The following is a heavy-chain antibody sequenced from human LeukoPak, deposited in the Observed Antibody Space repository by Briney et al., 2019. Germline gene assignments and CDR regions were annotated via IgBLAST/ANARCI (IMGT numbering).Heavy chain of an antibody. CDR3: ARSGGIVGATITFVY. V-gene: IGHV1-2*02. D-gene: IGHD1-26*01. Sequence: ASVTVSCKASGYTFTGYYMHWVRPAPGQGLEWMGWINPNSGGTNYAQKFQGRVTMNRDTSISTAYMELSRLRSDDTAVYYCARSGGIVGATITFVYWGQGTLVTVSS. CDR2: INPNSGGT. CDR1: GYTFTGYY. J-gene: IGHJ4*02.